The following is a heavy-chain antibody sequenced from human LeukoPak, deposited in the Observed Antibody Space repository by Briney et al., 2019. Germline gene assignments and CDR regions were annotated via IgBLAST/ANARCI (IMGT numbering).Heavy chain of an antibody. J-gene: IGHJ4*02. V-gene: IGHV4-38-2*01. CDR2: IYHSGST. CDR1: GYSISSDYY. CDR3: TSGPNFYYFDY. Sequence: SETLSLTCAVSGYSISSDYYWGWIRQPPGKGLEWIGTIYHSGSTYLNPSLKSRVTISVDTSKNQFSLNLNSVTAAGTAVYYCTSGPNFYYFDYWGQGTLVTVS. D-gene: IGHD3-3*01.